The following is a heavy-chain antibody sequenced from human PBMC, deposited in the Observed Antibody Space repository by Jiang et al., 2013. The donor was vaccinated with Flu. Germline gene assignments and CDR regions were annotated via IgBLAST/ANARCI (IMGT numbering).Heavy chain of an antibody. J-gene: IGHJ3*02. CDR3: ARDLVVLGAFDI. CDR1: GGSISSGDYY. D-gene: IGHD2-15*01. Sequence: GLVKPSQTLSLTCTVSGGSISSGDYYWSWIRQPPGKGLEWIGYIYYSGSTYYNPSLKSRVTISVDTSKNQFSLKLSSVTAADTAVYYCARDLVVLGAFDIWGQGTMVTVSS. CDR2: IYYSGST. V-gene: IGHV4-30-4*08.